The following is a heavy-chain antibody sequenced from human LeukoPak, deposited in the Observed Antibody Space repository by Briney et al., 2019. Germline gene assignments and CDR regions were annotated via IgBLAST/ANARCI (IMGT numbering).Heavy chain of an antibody. D-gene: IGHD1-26*01. CDR1: GGTFTSYA. J-gene: IGHJ6*03. CDR3: ASSTTPDYYYYYYMDV. CDR2: IITSFGTA. Sequence: SVKLSCTASGGTFTSYAISWVRQAPGQGLEWMGGIITSFGTANYAQKFQGRVTITTDESTSTAYMELSSLRSEDTAVYYCASSTTPDYYYYYYMDVWGKGTTVTVSS. V-gene: IGHV1-69*05.